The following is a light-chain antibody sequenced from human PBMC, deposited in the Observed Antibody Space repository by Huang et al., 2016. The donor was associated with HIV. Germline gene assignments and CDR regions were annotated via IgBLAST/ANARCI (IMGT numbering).Light chain of an antibody. CDR3: LQDFNYSYT. J-gene: IGKJ2*01. Sequence: AIQMTQSPSSLSASVGDRVTITCRTSQDIRTDLAWYQQKPGKAPKLLIYTASTLQTGVPSRFRGSGSGTDFTLTINNLQPEDFATYYCLQDFNYSYTFGQGTDLEIK. CDR1: QDIRTD. CDR2: TAS. V-gene: IGKV1-6*01.